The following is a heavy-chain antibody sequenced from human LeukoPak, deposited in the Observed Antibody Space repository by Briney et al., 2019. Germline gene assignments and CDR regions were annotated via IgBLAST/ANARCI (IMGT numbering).Heavy chain of an antibody. D-gene: IGHD5-18*01. CDR1: GGSISSGGYS. CDR3: ARAAAKRSWFDP. CDR2: IYHSGST. V-gene: IGHV4-30-2*01. Sequence: SETLSLTCAVSGGSISSGGYSWSWIRQPPRKGLEWIGYIYHSGSTYYNPSLKSRVTISVDRSKNQFSLKLSSVTAADTAVYYCARAAAKRSWFDPWGQGTLVTVSS. J-gene: IGHJ5*02.